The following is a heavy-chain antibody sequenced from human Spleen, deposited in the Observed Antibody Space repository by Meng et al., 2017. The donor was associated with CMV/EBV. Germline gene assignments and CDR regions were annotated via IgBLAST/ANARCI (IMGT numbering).Heavy chain of an antibody. Sequence: SETLSLTCTVSGGSIRSGTYSWSWLRQHPGKGLEWIGYISYSGSTNYNPSLKSRVSISVDTSENQFSLKVNSVTAADTAVYYCSRILPEAAAGDADKIFHYFFAMDVWGQGTTVTVSS. V-gene: IGHV4-31*03. CDR1: GGSIRSGTYS. D-gene: IGHD6-13*01. CDR2: ISYSGST. CDR3: SRILPEAAAGDADKIFHYFFAMDV. J-gene: IGHJ6*02.